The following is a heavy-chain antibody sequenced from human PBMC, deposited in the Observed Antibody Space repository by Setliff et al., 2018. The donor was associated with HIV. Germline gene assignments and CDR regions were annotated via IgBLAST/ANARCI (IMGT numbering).Heavy chain of an antibody. CDR1: GASINSGDSY. V-gene: IGHV4-30-4*01. CDR2: IYYSGSN. CDR3: ARGRWGGGAGAPSYYFDS. J-gene: IGHJ4*02. D-gene: IGHD6-19*01. Sequence: SETLSLTCTVSGASINSGDSYWTWIRQSPGKGLEWIGFIYYSGSNYYNPSLKSRISISLDASKSQFSLWLTSGTAADTAVYYCARGRWGGGAGAPSYYFDSWSQGTLVTVSS.